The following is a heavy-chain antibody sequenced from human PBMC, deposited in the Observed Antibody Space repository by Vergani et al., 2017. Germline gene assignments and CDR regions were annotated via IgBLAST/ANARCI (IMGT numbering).Heavy chain of an antibody. CDR1: GGSISTYY. CDR3: VGAAAKIAFDY. D-gene: IGHD6-13*01. J-gene: IGHJ4*02. Sequence: QVQLQESGPGLVKPSETLSLTCTVSGGSISTYYWSWIRQPPGKGLEWIGYIYYSGSTYYNPSLKSRVTISVDTSRNQFSRKLSSVPAADKAVYYCVGAAAKIAFDYWGQGTLVTVSS. CDR2: IYYSGST. V-gene: IGHV4-59*04.